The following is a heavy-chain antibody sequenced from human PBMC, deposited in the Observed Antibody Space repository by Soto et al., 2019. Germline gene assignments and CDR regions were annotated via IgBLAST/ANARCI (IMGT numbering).Heavy chain of an antibody. V-gene: IGHV1-3*01. D-gene: IGHD2-2*02. J-gene: IGHJ6*02. CDR1: GYTFTSYA. CDR2: INAGNGNT. Sequence: QVQLVQSGAEVKKPGASVKVSCKASGYTFTSYAMHWVRQVPGQRLEWMGWINAGNGNTKYSQKFQGRVNITRDTSASTAYMELSRLRSEDTAVYYCARVVPAATPATSGMDVWGQGTTGTVSS. CDR3: ARVVPAATPATSGMDV.